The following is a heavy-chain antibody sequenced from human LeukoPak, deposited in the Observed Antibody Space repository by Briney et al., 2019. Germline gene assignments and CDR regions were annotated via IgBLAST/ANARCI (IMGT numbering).Heavy chain of an antibody. Sequence: GGSLRLSCAISGVSFSGCELTWVRQALGKGLEWISYISRSGNTIYYADSVKGRFTTSRDNAKNSLYLQMNSLRVEDTAVYYSARVATMVLVPLDALDIWGQGTMVSVSS. D-gene: IGHD3-10*01. J-gene: IGHJ3*02. V-gene: IGHV3-48*03. CDR1: GVSFSGCE. CDR3: ARVATMVLVPLDALDI. CDR2: ISRSGNTI.